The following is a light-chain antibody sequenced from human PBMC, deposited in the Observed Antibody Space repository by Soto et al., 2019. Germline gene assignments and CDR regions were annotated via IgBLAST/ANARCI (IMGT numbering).Light chain of an antibody. CDR2: RNN. Sequence: QSVLTQPPSASWTPGQRVTISFSGSSSNIGSDYVYWYQQFPGTAPKLLIYRNNQLPSGVPDRFSGSKSGTSASLAISGLLSEDEADYYCAAWDDSLSGYVFGTGTKVTVL. J-gene: IGLJ1*01. V-gene: IGLV1-47*01. CDR3: AAWDDSLSGYV. CDR1: SSNIGSDY.